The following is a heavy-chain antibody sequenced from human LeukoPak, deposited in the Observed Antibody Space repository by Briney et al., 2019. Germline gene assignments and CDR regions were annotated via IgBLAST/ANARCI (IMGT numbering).Heavy chain of an antibody. CDR1: GYSFTSYW. J-gene: IGHJ4*02. CDR3: ARRLTYDSRAYYCLDY. D-gene: IGHD3-22*01. Sequence: GESLKISCKGSGYSFTSYWIGWVRQKPGKGLEWMGIIFPGDSDTRYSPSIQGQVTISADKSISTAYLQWSSLRASGTAMYYCARRLTYDSRAYYCLDYWGQGTLVTVSS. V-gene: IGHV5-51*01. CDR2: IFPGDSDT.